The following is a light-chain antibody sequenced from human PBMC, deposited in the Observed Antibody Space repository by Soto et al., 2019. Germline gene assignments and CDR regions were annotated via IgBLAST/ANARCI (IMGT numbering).Light chain of an antibody. J-gene: IGKJ3*01. Sequence: IQMTQSPSSLSASVGDRVTITCRASQSISKYLACYQQKPGKVPKLLVYTASTLQPGVPSRFRGSGSGTDFTLTISNLQPEDIATYYCQNYKSFPPPFGRGTKVDI. V-gene: IGKV1-27*01. CDR2: TAS. CDR3: QNYKSFPPP. CDR1: QSISKY.